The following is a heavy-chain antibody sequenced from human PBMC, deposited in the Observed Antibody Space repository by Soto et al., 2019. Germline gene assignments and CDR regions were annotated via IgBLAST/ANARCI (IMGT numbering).Heavy chain of an antibody. V-gene: IGHV4-4*02. J-gene: IGHJ5*02. CDR2: IYHSGST. CDR1: GGSISSSNW. CDR3: AREGDSSSWLTRGWFDP. D-gene: IGHD6-13*01. Sequence: PSETLSLTCAVSGGSISSSNWWSWVRQPPGKGLEWIGEIYHSGSTNYNPSLKSRVTISVDKSKNQFSLKLSSVTAADTAVYYCAREGDSSSWLTRGWFDPWGHGTLVTVSS.